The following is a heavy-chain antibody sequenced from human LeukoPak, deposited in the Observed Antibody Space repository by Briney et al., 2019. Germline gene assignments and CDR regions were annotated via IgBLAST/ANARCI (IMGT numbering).Heavy chain of an antibody. D-gene: IGHD6-6*01. J-gene: IGHJ3*02. CDR1: YGSFSGYY. CDR3: ARHGLVAARHAFDI. CDR2: INHRGNT. Sequence: SETLSLTCTVFYGSFSGYYWTWIRQPPGKGLEWIGEINHRGNTNYNRSLKSRVTILVDTSKDQFTLKLSSVTAADTAVYYCARHGLVAARHAFDIWGQGTMVTVSS. V-gene: IGHV4-34*01.